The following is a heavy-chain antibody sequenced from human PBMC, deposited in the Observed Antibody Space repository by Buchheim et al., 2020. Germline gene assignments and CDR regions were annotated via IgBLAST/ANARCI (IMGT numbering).Heavy chain of an antibody. CDR1: GGSISSNYW. Sequence: QVQLQESGPGLVKPSGTLSLTCDVSGGSISSNYWWSWVRQPPGMGLEWIGEIYHSGSTNYNPSLKSRVTISVDKSQNQFSLKLTSVTAADTAVYYCARIPYYYYYGLDVWGQGTT. CDR3: ARIPYYYYYGLDV. V-gene: IGHV4-4*02. D-gene: IGHD2-21*01. CDR2: IYHSGST. J-gene: IGHJ6*02.